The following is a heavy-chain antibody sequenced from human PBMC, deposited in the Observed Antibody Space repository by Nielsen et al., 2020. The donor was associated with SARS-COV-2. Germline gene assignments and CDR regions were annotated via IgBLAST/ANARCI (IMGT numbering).Heavy chain of an antibody. D-gene: IGHD3-3*01. V-gene: IGHV4-59*01. Sequence: SETLSLTCTVSGGSISSYYWSWIRHPPGKGLEWIGYIYYSGSTNYNPSLKSRVTISVDTSKNQYSLKLSSVTAADTAVYYCARTITIFGVVIRGSMDVWGQGTTVTVSS. CDR1: GGSISSYY. J-gene: IGHJ6*02. CDR2: IYYSGST. CDR3: ARTITIFGVVIRGSMDV.